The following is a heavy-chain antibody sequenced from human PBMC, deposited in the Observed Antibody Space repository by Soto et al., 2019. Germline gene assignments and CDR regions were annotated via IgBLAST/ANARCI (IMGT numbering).Heavy chain of an antibody. V-gene: IGHV4-39*01. Sequence: QLQLQESGPGLVKPSETLSLTCIVSGDSISSTNYYWGWIRQPPGKGLEWIGSIYYSGSTSYNPSLKSRLTRAVDTSKNQISLRLSSVTAADTAVYYCARQPTYYYDSSGYAGYFHHWGQGTLVTVSS. J-gene: IGHJ1*01. D-gene: IGHD3-22*01. CDR3: ARQPTYYYDSSGYAGYFHH. CDR2: IYYSGST. CDR1: GDSISSTNYY.